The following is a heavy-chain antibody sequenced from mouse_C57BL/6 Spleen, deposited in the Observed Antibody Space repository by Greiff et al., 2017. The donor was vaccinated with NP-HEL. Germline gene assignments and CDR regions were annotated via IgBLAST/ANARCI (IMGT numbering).Heavy chain of an antibody. CDR3: ARGGSGYVAY. Sequence: VQLQQPGAELVRPGSSVKLSCKASGYTFTSYWMHWVKQRPIQGLEWIGNIDPSDSETHYNQKFKDKATLTVDKSSSTAYMQLSSLTSEDSAVYYCARGGSGYVAYWGQGTLVTVSA. J-gene: IGHJ3*01. D-gene: IGHD3-2*02. V-gene: IGHV1-52*01. CDR1: GYTFTSYW. CDR2: IDPSDSET.